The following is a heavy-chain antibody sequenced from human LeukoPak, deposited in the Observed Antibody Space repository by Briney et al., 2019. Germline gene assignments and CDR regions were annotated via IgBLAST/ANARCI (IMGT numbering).Heavy chain of an antibody. Sequence: ASVKVSCKASGYTFPAYYMHWLRQAPGQGLEWMGWINPNSGGTNFAQNFKGRVTMTRDTSISAAYMELSRLTSDDTAVYYCTRGGSQTWYCFDYWGQGTPVTVSS. CDR1: GYTFPAYY. CDR2: INPNSGGT. V-gene: IGHV1-2*02. J-gene: IGHJ4*02. D-gene: IGHD2-8*01. CDR3: TRGGSQTWYCFDY.